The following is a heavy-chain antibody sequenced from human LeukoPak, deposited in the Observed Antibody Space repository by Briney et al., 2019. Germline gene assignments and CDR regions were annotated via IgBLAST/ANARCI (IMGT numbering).Heavy chain of an antibody. CDR2: IYHTGST. V-gene: IGHV4-30-2*01. Sequence: SQTLSLTCTVSGASISSGTYSWSWIRQPPGEGLEWIGYIYHTGSTYYNPSLKGRVTISVDRSKNQFSLNLNFVTAADTALYYCARGDGSGSGRWFDPWGQGTLITVSS. J-gene: IGHJ5*02. CDR3: ARGDGSGSGRWFDP. CDR1: GASISSGTYS. D-gene: IGHD3-10*01.